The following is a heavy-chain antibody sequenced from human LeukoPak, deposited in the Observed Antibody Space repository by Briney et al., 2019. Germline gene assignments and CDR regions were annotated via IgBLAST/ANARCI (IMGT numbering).Heavy chain of an antibody. CDR2: IKQDGSEK. V-gene: IGHV3-7*01. Sequence: GGSLRLSFAASGFTFSSYWMSWVRQAPGKGLEWVANIKQDGSEKYYVDSVKGRFTISRDNAKNSLYLQMNSLRAEDTAVYYCARERVDYSSGWPRLGRTFDYWGQGTLVTVSS. D-gene: IGHD6-19*01. CDR3: ARERVDYSSGWPRLGRTFDY. J-gene: IGHJ4*02. CDR1: GFTFSSYW.